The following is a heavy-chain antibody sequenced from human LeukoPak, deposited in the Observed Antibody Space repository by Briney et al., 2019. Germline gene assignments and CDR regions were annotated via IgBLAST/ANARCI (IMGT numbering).Heavy chain of an antibody. J-gene: IGHJ4*02. Sequence: SETLSLTCTVSGGSISSYYWSWIRQPAGKGLEWIGRIYTSGSTNYNPSLKSRVTMSVDTSKNQFSLKLSSVTAADTAVYYCASARAVAGRRGYYFDYWGQGTLVTVSS. V-gene: IGHV4-4*07. CDR3: ASARAVAGRRGYYFDY. CDR2: IYTSGST. CDR1: GGSISSYY. D-gene: IGHD6-19*01.